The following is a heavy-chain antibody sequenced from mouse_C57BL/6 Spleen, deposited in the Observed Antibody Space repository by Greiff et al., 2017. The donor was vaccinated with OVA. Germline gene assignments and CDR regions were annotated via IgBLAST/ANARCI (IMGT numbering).Heavy chain of an antibody. Sequence: EVMLVESGGDLVKPGGSLKLSCAASGFTFSSYGMSWVRQTPDKRLEWVATISSGGSYTYYPDSVKGRFTISRDNAKNTLYLQMSSLKSEDTAMYYCARQDYGNYAWFAYWGQGTLVTVSA. V-gene: IGHV5-6*02. CDR3: ARQDYGNYAWFAY. CDR1: GFTFSSYG. D-gene: IGHD2-1*01. CDR2: ISSGGSYT. J-gene: IGHJ3*01.